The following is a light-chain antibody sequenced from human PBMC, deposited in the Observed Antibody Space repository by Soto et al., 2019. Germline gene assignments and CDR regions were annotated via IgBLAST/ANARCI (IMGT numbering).Light chain of an antibody. Sequence: EIVMTQSPATLSVSPGERATLSCRASQSVSSKLAWFQQKPGQAPSLLIYGVSTRATGIPDRFSGSGSGTDFTLTISRLEPEDFAVYYCQQYGSSPRTFGQGTKVDIK. CDR1: QSVSSK. J-gene: IGKJ1*01. V-gene: IGKV3-20*01. CDR3: QQYGSSPRT. CDR2: GVS.